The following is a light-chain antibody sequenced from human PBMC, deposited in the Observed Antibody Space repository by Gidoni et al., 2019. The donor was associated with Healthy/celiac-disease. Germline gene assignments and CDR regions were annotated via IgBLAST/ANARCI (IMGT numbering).Light chain of an antibody. Sequence: DIVMTQSPLSLPVTPGEPASIACRSSQSLLHSNGYNYLDWYLQKLGQSPQLLIYLGSNRASGVPDRFSGSGSGTYFTLKISRVEAEDVGVYYCMQALQTPMTFGQGTKVEIK. CDR3: MQALQTPMT. CDR1: QSLLHSNGYNY. V-gene: IGKV2-28*01. CDR2: LGS. J-gene: IGKJ1*01.